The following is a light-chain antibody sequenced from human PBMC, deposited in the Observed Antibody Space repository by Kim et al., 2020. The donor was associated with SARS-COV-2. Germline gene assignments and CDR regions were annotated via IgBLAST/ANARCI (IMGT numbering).Light chain of an antibody. CDR3: QQYGSSPPLT. Sequence: PGDTATVACRASQSVSSGFLAWYRQKPGQAPRLHIYGASSRATGIPDRFSGSGSGTDFTLTISRLEPEDFAVYYCQQYGSSPPLTFGGGTKVDIK. CDR1: QSVSSGF. V-gene: IGKV3-20*01. CDR2: GAS. J-gene: IGKJ4*01.